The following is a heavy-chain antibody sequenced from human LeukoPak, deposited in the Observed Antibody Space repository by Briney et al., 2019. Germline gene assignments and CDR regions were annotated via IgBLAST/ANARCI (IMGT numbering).Heavy chain of an antibody. CDR1: GYTFTVYY. CDR3: ARDWYYGDGYFDY. D-gene: IGHD4-17*01. J-gene: IGHJ4*02. V-gene: IGHV1-2*02. CDR2: INPSSGGT. Sequence: ASVNVSCTASGYTFTVYYMHWVRQAPGQGLEWMGWINPSSGGTNYAQKFQGRVTLTRDTSISTAYMELSRLRSDDTAVYYCARDWYYGDGYFDYWGQGTLVTVSS.